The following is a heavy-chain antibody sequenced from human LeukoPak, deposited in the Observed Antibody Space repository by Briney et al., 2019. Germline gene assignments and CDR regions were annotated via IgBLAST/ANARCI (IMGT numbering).Heavy chain of an antibody. V-gene: IGHV3-15*01. CDR1: GFTLSNAW. CDR3: STSTDSRYSGSYSGS. J-gene: IGHJ5*02. D-gene: IGHD1-26*01. Sequence: GGSLRLSCEASGFTLSNAWMSWVRQAPGKGLEWVGRIKRKTDGGTTDYAAPVKGRFTISRDDSKNTLYLQMNSLKTEDTAVYYCSTSTDSRYSGSYSGSWGQGTLVTVSS. CDR2: IKRKTDGGTT.